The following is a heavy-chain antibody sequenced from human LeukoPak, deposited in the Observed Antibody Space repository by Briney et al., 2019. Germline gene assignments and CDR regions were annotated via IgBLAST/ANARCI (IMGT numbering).Heavy chain of an antibody. CDR2: ISAYNGNT. CDR1: GYTFTSYG. Sequence: GASVKVSCKASGYTFTSYGISWVRQAPGQGLEWMGWISAYNGNTNYAQKLQGRVTMTTDTSTSTAYMELRSLRSDDTAVYYCARDEGDYYDSSGYDYWGQGTLVTVSS. V-gene: IGHV1-18*01. D-gene: IGHD3-22*01. J-gene: IGHJ4*02. CDR3: ARDEGDYYDSSGYDY.